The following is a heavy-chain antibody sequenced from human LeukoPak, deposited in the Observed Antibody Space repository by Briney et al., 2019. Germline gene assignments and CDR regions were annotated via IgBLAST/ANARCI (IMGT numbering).Heavy chain of an antibody. J-gene: IGHJ3*02. V-gene: IGHV3-23*01. CDR2: ISDSGVST. CDR3: ALRGDIVVVPAAMGAFDI. Sequence: GGSLRLSCAASGFIFSNYAMNWVRQAPGKGLEWVSFISDSGVSTYHADSVKGRFTISRDNSKNTLYLQMNSLRAEDTAVYYRALRGDIVVVPAAMGAFDIWGQGTMVTVSS. CDR1: GFIFSNYA. D-gene: IGHD2-2*01.